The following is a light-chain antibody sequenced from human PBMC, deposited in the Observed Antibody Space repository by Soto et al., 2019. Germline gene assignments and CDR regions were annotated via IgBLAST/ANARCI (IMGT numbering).Light chain of an antibody. CDR2: GAS. J-gene: IGKJ4*01. Sequence: RVMTQSPDTLSLSPGERATLSCRASQSVSSNLAWYQQKPGQGPRLLIFGASTRATGTPARFSGSGSGTEFTLTISSLQSEDFAVYYCQQYNNWPLTFGGGTRVEIK. CDR3: QQYNNWPLT. CDR1: QSVSSN. V-gene: IGKV3-15*01.